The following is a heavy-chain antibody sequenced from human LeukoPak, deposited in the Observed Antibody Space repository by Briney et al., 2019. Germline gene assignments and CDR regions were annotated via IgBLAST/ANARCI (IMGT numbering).Heavy chain of an antibody. D-gene: IGHD3-9*01. J-gene: IGHJ4*02. CDR2: IRRSSSII. Sequence: PGGSLRLSCAASGLTFSTYSMNWVRQSPGKGLQWVSYIRRSSSIIHYAESVKGGFTISRDTAKSSLYVQMNTLIDDDTGVCYCARNLYDFLTGFDSWGQGTLVTVSS. CDR1: GLTFSTYS. CDR3: ARNLYDFLTGFDS. V-gene: IGHV3-48*02.